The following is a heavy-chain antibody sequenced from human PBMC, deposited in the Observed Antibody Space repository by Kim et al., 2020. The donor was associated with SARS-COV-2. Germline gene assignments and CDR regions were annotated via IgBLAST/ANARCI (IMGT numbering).Heavy chain of an antibody. CDR2: IYYSGST. V-gene: IGHV4-39*01. Sequence: SETLSLTCTVSGGSISSSSYYWGWIRQPPGKGLEWIGSIYYSGSTYYNPSLKSRVTISVDTSKNQFSLKLSSVTAADTAVYYCARLSGYSYGYCDYWGQGTLVTVSS. CDR3: ARLSGYSYGYCDY. CDR1: GGSISSSSYY. J-gene: IGHJ4*02. D-gene: IGHD5-18*01.